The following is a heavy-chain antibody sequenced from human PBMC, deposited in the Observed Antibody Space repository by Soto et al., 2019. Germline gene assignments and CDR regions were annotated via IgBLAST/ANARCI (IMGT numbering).Heavy chain of an antibody. Sequence: SQTLSLTCTVSGGSISSGGYYWSWIRQHPGRGLEWIGYIYYSGSTYYNPSLKSRVTISVDTSKNQFSLKLSSVTAADTAVYYCARDHRDFWSGFYFDYWGQGTLVTVSS. CDR3: ARDHRDFWSGFYFDY. CDR1: GGSISSGGYY. J-gene: IGHJ4*02. D-gene: IGHD3-3*01. V-gene: IGHV4-31*03. CDR2: IYYSGST.